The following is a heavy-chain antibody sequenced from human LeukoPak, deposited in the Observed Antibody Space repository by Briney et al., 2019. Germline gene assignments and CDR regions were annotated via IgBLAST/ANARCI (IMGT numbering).Heavy chain of an antibody. J-gene: IGHJ4*02. V-gene: IGHV1-69*13. CDR3: ARVVDYGDYTLVGDY. CDR1: GGTFSSYA. CDR2: IIPIFGTA. D-gene: IGHD4-17*01. Sequence: ASVKVSCKASGGTFSSYAISWVRQAPGQGLEWMGGIIPIFGTANYAQKFQGRVTITADESTSTAYMELGSLRSEDTAVYYCARVVDYGDYTLVGDYWGQGTLVTVSS.